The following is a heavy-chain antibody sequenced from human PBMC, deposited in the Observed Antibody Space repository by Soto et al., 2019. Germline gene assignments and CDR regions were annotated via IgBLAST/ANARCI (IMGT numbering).Heavy chain of an antibody. D-gene: IGHD2-2*01. J-gene: IGHJ3*02. Sequence: SETLSLTCTVSGGSISSRGYYWSWIRQHPGKGLEWIGYIYYSGSTYYNPSLKSRVTISVDTSKNQFSLKLSSVTAADTAVYYCARTYCSSTSCYQGAFDIWGQGKMVTVS. CDR3: ARTYCSSTSCYQGAFDI. V-gene: IGHV4-31*03. CDR1: GGSISSRGYY. CDR2: IYYSGST.